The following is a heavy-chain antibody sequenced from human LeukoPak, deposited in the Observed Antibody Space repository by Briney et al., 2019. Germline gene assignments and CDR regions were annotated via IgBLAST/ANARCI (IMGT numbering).Heavy chain of an antibody. V-gene: IGHV1-18*01. CDR3: AREDVDTAFDI. Sequence: GASVKVSCKASGGTFSSYAISWVRQAPGQGLEWMGRIRPYSGYTNYAQKLQGRVTMTTDTSTSTAYMELKSLRSDDTAVYYCAREDVDTAFDIWGQGTMVTVSS. D-gene: IGHD5-18*01. J-gene: IGHJ3*02. CDR1: GGTFSSYA. CDR2: IRPYSGYT.